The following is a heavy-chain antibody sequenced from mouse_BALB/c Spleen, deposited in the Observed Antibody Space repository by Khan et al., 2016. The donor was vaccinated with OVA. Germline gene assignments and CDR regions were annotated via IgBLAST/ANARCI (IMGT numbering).Heavy chain of an antibody. Sequence: QVQLQQSGAELAKPGASVKMSCKASGYTFINYWILWVKQRPGQGLEWIGYTNPSTGYTEYNQNFKDKATLTADKSSSTAYMQLSSLTSEDAAVYYCARRGLRWYFDYWGQGTTLTVSS. J-gene: IGHJ2*01. CDR3: ARRGLRWYFDY. V-gene: IGHV1-7*01. CDR2: TNPSTGYT. D-gene: IGHD1-1*01. CDR1: GYTFINYW.